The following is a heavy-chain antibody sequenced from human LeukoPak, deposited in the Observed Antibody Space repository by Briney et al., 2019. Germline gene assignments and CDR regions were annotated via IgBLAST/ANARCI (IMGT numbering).Heavy chain of an antibody. Sequence: GGSLRLSCAASGFTFDDYGMSWVRQAPGKGLEWVSSISSSSSYMYYADSVKGRFTISRDNSKNTLYLQMNSLRAEDTAVYYCATTYGLYSSSWLRPFDYWGQGTLVTVSS. J-gene: IGHJ4*02. CDR2: ISSSSSYM. CDR1: GFTFDDYG. V-gene: IGHV3-21*04. D-gene: IGHD6-13*01. CDR3: ATTYGLYSSSWLRPFDY.